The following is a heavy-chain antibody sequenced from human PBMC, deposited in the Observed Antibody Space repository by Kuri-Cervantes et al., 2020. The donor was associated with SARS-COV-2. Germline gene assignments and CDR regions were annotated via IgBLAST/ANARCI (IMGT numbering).Heavy chain of an antibody. D-gene: IGHD2-8*01. CDR2: ITSSGSTV. Sequence: GGSLRLSCAASGFSFSDYYMSWIRQAPGKGLEWVSYITSSGSTVYYADSVKGRFTISRDSAKNSLYLQMNSLRAEDTAVYYCARDSEGYCTNGVCPTMYYFDYWGQGTLVTVSS. CDR3: ARDSEGYCTNGVCPTMYYFDY. J-gene: IGHJ4*02. V-gene: IGHV3-11*04. CDR1: GFSFSDYY.